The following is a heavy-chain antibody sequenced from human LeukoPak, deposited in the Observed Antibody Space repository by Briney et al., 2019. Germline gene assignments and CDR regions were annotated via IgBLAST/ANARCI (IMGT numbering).Heavy chain of an antibody. Sequence: PSETLSLTCTASGASISTSYLSWIRQPAGRGLEWIGRIYNSGITNYNPSLKSRVTMSVDTSKSQFSLKLSSVTAADTAVYYCAKEGAAPGPDFDYWGQGILVTVSS. CDR3: AKEGAAPGPDFDY. D-gene: IGHD6-13*01. J-gene: IGHJ4*02. CDR2: IYNSGIT. CDR1: GASISTSY. V-gene: IGHV4-4*07.